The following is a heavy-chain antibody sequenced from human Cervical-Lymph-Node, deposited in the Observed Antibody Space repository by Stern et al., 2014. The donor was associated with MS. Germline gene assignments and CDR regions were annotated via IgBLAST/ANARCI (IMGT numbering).Heavy chain of an antibody. D-gene: IGHD1-26*01. J-gene: IGHJ4*02. V-gene: IGHV4-31*03. CDR3: ARSGTAGGATFH. CDR2: IYYSGST. CDR1: GGSISSGGYY. Sequence: QLQESGPGLVKPSQTLSLTCTVSGGSISSGGYYLSWIRQHPGKGLEWIVYIYYSGSTYYNPSLKSRVTISVDTSKNQFSLKLSSVTAADTAVYYCARSGTAGGATFHWGQGTLVTVSS.